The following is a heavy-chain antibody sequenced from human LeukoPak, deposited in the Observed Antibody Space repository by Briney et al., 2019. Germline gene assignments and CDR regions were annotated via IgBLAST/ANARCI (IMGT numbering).Heavy chain of an antibody. D-gene: IGHD3-9*01. V-gene: IGHV1-2*02. CDR2: INPNSGGT. Sequence: ASVKVSCKASGYTFTGYYMHWVRQAPGQGLEWMGWINPNSGGTNYAQKFQGRVTMTRDTSISTAYMELSRLRSDDTAVYYCARFEAYYDILTGYYLGYYGMDVWGQGTTATVSS. CDR1: GYTFTGYY. J-gene: IGHJ6*02. CDR3: ARFEAYYDILTGYYLGYYGMDV.